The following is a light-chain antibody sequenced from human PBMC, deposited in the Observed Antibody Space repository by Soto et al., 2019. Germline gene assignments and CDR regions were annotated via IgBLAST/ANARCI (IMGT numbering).Light chain of an antibody. CDR2: AAS. V-gene: IGKV1-9*01. J-gene: IGKJ4*01. CDR3: HQLNNYPLT. CDR1: QGIGSY. Sequence: EIQMTQSPSTLSASVGDTVTITCRASQGIGSYLAWYQQKPGKAPNLLIYAASTLQSGVPSRFSGSGSGTDFTLTISSLQPEDFATYYCHQLNNYPLTFGGGTKVDIK.